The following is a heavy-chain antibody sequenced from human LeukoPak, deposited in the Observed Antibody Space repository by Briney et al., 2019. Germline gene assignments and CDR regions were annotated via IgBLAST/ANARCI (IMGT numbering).Heavy chain of an antibody. J-gene: IGHJ6*02. CDR2: IGTAGDT. V-gene: IGHV3-13*01. Sequence: HPGGSLRLSCAASGFTFSSYDMHWVRQATGKGLEWVSAIGTAGDTYYPGSVKGRFTISRENAKNSLYLQMNSLRAGDTAVYYCARARSWYSGYYYGMDVWGQGTTVTVSS. CDR3: ARARSWYSGYYYGMDV. CDR1: GFTFSSYD. D-gene: IGHD6-13*01.